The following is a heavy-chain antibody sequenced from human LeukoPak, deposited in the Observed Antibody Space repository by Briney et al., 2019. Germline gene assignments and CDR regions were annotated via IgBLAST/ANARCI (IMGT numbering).Heavy chain of an antibody. J-gene: IGHJ6*03. D-gene: IGHD3-10*01. CDR2: INPNSSGT. Sequence: ASVKVSCKASGYTFTGYFMHWVRQAPGQGLEWMGWINPNSSGTDYAQKFQGRVTMIRDMSTTTLYMELTSLGSEDTAVYYCARCGRGSGTTSEYYYYMDVWGKGTTVTVSS. V-gene: IGHV1-2*02. CDR3: ARCGRGSGTTSEYYYYMDV. CDR1: GYTFTGYF.